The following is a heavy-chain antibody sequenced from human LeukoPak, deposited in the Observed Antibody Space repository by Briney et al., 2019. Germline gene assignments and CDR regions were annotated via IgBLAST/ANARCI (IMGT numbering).Heavy chain of an antibody. V-gene: IGHV4-59*01. CDR1: GASISFYY. CDR3: ALDSSGWSDDSFDI. CDR2: IYYSGST. D-gene: IGHD6-13*01. J-gene: IGHJ3*02. Sequence: SETLCLTCTVSGASISFYYWSWIRQPPGKGLEWIGYIYYSGSTNYNPSLKSRVTMSIDTSKNHFSLNLNSVTAADTAIYYCALDSSGWSDDSFDIWGQGTMVTLSS.